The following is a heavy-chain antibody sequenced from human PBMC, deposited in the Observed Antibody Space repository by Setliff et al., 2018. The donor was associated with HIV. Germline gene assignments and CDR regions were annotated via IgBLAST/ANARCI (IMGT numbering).Heavy chain of an antibody. D-gene: IGHD1-26*01. CDR2: INPNSGGT. J-gene: IGHJ5*02. V-gene: IGHV1-2*02. CDR1: GYTFTGYY. CDR3: ARDLGPGGGSYRMPINWFDP. Sequence: ASVKVSCKASGYTFTGYYMHWVRQAPGQGLEWMGWINPNSGGTNYAQKFQGRVTMTRDTSISIAYMELSRLRSDDTAVYYCARDLGPGGGSYRMPINWFDPWGQGTLVTVSS.